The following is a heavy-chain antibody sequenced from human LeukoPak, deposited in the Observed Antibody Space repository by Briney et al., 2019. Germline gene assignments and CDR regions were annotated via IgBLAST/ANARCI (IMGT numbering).Heavy chain of an antibody. Sequence: GGSLRLSCAASGLTVSTNYMSWVRQAPGKGLEWVSVIYSDGNTYYADSVKGRFTISRDNSRNTLHLQMSSLRVEDTAVYYCARARGYSYGYFGYNWFEPWGQGTLVTVSS. J-gene: IGHJ5*02. V-gene: IGHV3-66*02. CDR1: GLTVSTNY. CDR2: IYSDGNT. D-gene: IGHD5-18*01. CDR3: ARARGYSYGYFGYNWFEP.